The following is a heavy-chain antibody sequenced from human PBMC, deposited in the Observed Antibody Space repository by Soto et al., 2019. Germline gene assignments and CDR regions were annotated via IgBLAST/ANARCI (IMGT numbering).Heavy chain of an antibody. D-gene: IGHD1-26*01. V-gene: IGHV3-7*01. CDR1: GFTFSSFW. Sequence: VGSLRLSCAASGFTFSSFWMTWVLQAPGKGLEWVANIKQDGSEKYYVDSVKGRFTISRDNARNSLFLEMKSLRSEDTAVYSCVRDRSGSYLEGFDYWGQGTLVTVSS. CDR2: IKQDGSEK. J-gene: IGHJ4*02. CDR3: VRDRSGSYLEGFDY.